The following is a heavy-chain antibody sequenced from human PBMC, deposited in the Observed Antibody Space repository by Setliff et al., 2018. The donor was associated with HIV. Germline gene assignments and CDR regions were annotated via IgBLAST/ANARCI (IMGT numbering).Heavy chain of an antibody. CDR3: ARYSLGLYWVYVWGSYRGGPAVGVDY. V-gene: IGHV4-59*11. J-gene: IGHJ4*02. D-gene: IGHD3-16*01. CDR2: IYYSGST. CDR1: GGSISSHY. Sequence: PSETLSLTCTVSGGSISSHYWSWIRQPPGKGLEWIGSIYYSGSTNYNPSLKSRVTISVDTSKNQFSLKLSSVTAADTAVYYCARYSLGLYWVYVWGSYRGGPAVGVDYWGQGTLVTVSS.